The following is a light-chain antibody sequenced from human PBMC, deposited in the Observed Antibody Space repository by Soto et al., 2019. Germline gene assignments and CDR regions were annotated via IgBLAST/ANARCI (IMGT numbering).Light chain of an antibody. V-gene: IGKV3-11*01. J-gene: IGKJ3*01. CDR3: QQRRRG. Sequence: EIVLTQSPATLSLSPGERATLSCRASQSVSSYLAWYQQKPGQAPRLLIYDASNRATGIPARFSGSGSGTDFTLPISGLEPEDFAVYYCQQRRRGFGPGTKGDIK. CDR1: QSVSSY. CDR2: DAS.